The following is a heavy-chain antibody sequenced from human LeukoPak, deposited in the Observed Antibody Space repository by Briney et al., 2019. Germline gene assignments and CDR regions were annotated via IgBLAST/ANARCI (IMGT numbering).Heavy chain of an antibody. CDR3: TRVGYIDEGIDY. CDR1: GFPFSSYW. CDR2: IKQDGSKK. V-gene: IGHV3-7*04. Sequence: GGSLRLSCVASGFPFSSYWMTWVRQAPGKGLEWVANIKQDGSKKSYVDSVKGRFTISRDNAKNSLYLQMNSLRAEDTAIYYCTRVGYIDEGIDYWDQGTLVTVSS. D-gene: IGHD5-24*01. J-gene: IGHJ4*02.